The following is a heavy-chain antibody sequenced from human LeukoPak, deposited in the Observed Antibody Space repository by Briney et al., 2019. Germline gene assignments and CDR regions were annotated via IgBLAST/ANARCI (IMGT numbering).Heavy chain of an antibody. D-gene: IGHD3-9*01. CDR3: ARSFDWLERTHFDY. J-gene: IGHJ4*02. CDR2: INPAGSDT. Sequence: GGSLRLSCAACGFTFSSHWMHLVRQPPGKGLVLVSRINPAGSDTRYADFVKGRFTISRDNAKNTLYLQINNLRATDTAVYYCARSFDWLERTHFDYWGQGTLVTVFS. CDR1: GFTFSSHW. V-gene: IGHV3-74*01.